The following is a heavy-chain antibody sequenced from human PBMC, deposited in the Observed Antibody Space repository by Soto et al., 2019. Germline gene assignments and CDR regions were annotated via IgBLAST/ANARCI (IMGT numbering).Heavy chain of an antibody. D-gene: IGHD1-20*01. V-gene: IGHV3-23*01. J-gene: IGHJ5*01. CDR1: RFTFSDFA. CDR2: IGGLGSDT. Sequence: DVQLLESGGGLVQPGGSLTLSCAASRFTFSDFAMSWVRQAPGKGLEWVSSIGGLGSDTYYADSVKGRFTISRDNSKNTLYLQRDGLRDEDTALYYCAKDAVPYNGKWDWFDSWGQGTLVIVS. CDR3: AKDAVPYNGKWDWFDS.